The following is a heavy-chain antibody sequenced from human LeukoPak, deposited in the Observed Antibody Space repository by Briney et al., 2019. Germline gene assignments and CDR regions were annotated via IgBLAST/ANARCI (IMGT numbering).Heavy chain of an antibody. CDR1: GYSFTSYW. CDR2: IYPGDSAT. Sequence: GESLKISCKGSGYSFTSYWIGWVRQIRGKGLERVGIIYPGDSATSYSPSFQGQVTISADKSISTAYLQWSSLKASDTAMYYCARAPGYCSSTSCYTFPNHYYGMDVWGQGTTVTVSS. V-gene: IGHV5-51*01. J-gene: IGHJ6*02. D-gene: IGHD2-2*02. CDR3: ARAPGYCSSTSCYTFPNHYYGMDV.